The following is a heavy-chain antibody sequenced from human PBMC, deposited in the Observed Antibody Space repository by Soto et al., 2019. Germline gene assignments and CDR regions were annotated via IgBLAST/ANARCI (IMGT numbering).Heavy chain of an antibody. Sequence: GGSLRLSCAASGFTFDDYGMSWVRQAPGKGLEWVSGINWNGGSTGYADSVKGRFTISRANAKTSLYLQMNSLRAEDTALYPCARRGQQLAGYYYSYSMDVWGKGT. CDR3: ARRGQQLAGYYYSYSMDV. J-gene: IGHJ6*03. D-gene: IGHD6-13*01. CDR1: GFTFDDYG. V-gene: IGHV3-20*01. CDR2: INWNGGST.